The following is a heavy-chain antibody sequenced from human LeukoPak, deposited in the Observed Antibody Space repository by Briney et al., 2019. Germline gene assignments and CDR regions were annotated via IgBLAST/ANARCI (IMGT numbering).Heavy chain of an antibody. D-gene: IGHD3-9*01. V-gene: IGHV3-53*01. J-gene: IGHJ4*02. CDR1: GFTVSSNY. CDR2: IYSGGST. CDR3: ARTAYDILTGRED. Sequence: GGSLRLSCAASGFTVSSNYMSWVRQAPGKGLEWVSVIYSGGSTYYADSVKGRFTISRDNSKNTLYLQMNSLRAEDTAVYYCARTAYDILTGREDWGQGTLVTVSS.